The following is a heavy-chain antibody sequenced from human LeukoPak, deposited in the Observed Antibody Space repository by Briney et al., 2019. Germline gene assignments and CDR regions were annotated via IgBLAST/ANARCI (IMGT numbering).Heavy chain of an antibody. D-gene: IGHD6-13*01. CDR1: GYTFPDYY. V-gene: IGHV1-2*02. CDR3: AREAAAAHFDY. Sequence: ASVKVSCKASGYTFPDYYIQWVRQAPGQGLEWMGWINPNSGGTNYAQKFQGRVTMTRDTSISTAYMELSRLRSDDTAVYYCAREAAAAHFDYWGQGTLVTVSS. CDR2: INPNSGGT. J-gene: IGHJ4*02.